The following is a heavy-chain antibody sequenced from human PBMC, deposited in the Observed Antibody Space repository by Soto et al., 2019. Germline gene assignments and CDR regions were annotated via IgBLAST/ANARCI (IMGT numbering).Heavy chain of an antibody. CDR3: ARDTSLVQFDP. J-gene: IGHJ5*02. Sequence: PSETLSLTCTVSGGSISSGDYYWSWIRQPPGKGLEWIGYIYYSGSTYYNPSLKSRVTISVDTSKNQFSLKLSSVTAADTAVYYCARDTSLVQFDPWGQGTLVTVSS. CDR1: GGSISSGDYY. V-gene: IGHV4-30-4*01. CDR2: IYYSGST.